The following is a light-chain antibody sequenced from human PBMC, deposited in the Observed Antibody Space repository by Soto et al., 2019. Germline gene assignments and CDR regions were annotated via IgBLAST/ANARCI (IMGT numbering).Light chain of an antibody. Sequence: DCVMTQSPLSLAVTPGEPAAISCRSNQSLLHSNGKNYLDWFLQKPGQSPQVLINLGSNRASGVHDRFSGRGSGTDFTLKISRVEAEDVGVYYCMQGLHIPITFGQGTRLEIK. V-gene: IGKV2-28*01. CDR1: QSLLHSNGKNY. J-gene: IGKJ5*01. CDR3: MQGLHIPIT. CDR2: LGS.